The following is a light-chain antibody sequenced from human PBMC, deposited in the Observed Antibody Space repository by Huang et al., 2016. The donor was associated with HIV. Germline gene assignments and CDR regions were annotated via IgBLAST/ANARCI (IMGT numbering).Light chain of an antibody. CDR1: QSINNN. Sequence: EIVLTQSPATLSLSPGERAALSCRATQSINNNLAWYQQKPGQSPRLLSYGASTMATGIPARFRGSGSGTEFTLTISSLQSEDFAVYYCLQYNNWPPLLTFGGGTKVEIK. J-gene: IGKJ4*01. CDR3: LQYNNWPPLLT. CDR2: GAS. V-gene: IGKV3-15*01.